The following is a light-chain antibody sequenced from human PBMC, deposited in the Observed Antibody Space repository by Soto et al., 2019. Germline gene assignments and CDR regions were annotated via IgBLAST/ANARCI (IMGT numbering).Light chain of an antibody. V-gene: IGKV1-39*01. CDR3: QQSYSTPRT. CDR1: HSISSY. Sequence: DIQMSQAPSSLSAIVTDVLTIAFRASHSISSYLDWYQQKPGQAPKLLIYAASSLQSGIPARFSGSGSGTDFTLTISSLQPEDFATYYCQQSYSTPRTFGQGTKVDIK. J-gene: IGKJ1*01. CDR2: AAS.